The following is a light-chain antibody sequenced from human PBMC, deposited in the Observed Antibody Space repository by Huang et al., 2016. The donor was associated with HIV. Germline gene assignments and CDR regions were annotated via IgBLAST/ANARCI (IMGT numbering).Light chain of an antibody. CDR1: QSVSSSY. CDR2: GAS. J-gene: IGKJ1*01. CDR3: QHYGSSRT. Sequence: EIVLTQSPGTLSLSPGERATLSCRASQSVSSSYLAWYQHRPGQAPRLLIYGASSRATGIPDRFSGSGSGTDFTLTISRLEPEDCAVYYCQHYGSSRTFGQGTKVEIK. V-gene: IGKV3-20*01.